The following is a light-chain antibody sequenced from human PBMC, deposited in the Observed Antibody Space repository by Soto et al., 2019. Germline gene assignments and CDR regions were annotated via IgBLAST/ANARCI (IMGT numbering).Light chain of an antibody. J-gene: IGKJ5*01. CDR3: QQYDNLPLI. CDR2: DAS. V-gene: IGKV1-5*01. CDR1: QSISSW. Sequence: DIQMTQSPSTLSASVGERFTVTCRAIQSISSWLAWYQQKTGKAPKLLIYDASSLESWVPSRFSGSGSGTDFTLTISSLQPEDFATYYCQQYDNLPLIFGQGTRLEIK.